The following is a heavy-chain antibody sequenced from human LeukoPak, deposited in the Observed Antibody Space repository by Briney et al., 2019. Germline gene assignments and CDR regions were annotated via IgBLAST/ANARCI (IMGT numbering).Heavy chain of an antibody. J-gene: IGHJ6*02. CDR1: GFTFNKYV. Sequence: VASVKVSCKASGFTFNKYVIHWVRLAPGQGLEWMGWINGGNGNTKYSERFQGRVTITADTSASTAYMELRSLKSEDTAVYFCAGERVCTRDVCYDYYFYFGKDVWGQGTTVNVFS. D-gene: IGHD2-8*02. V-gene: IGHV1-3*01. CDR3: AGERVCTRDVCYDYYFYFGKDV. CDR2: INGGNGNT.